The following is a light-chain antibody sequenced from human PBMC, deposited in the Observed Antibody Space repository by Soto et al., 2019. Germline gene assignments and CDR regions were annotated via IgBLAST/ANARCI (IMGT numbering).Light chain of an antibody. CDR2: SDD. CDR1: NSNIGRYS. CDR3: AAWDDNLNGPL. J-gene: IGLJ3*02. Sequence: VLTQPPSLSGTPGQRVTLSCSGSNSNIGRYSVNWYQHFPGTAPKILIYSDDERPSGVPDRFSGSKSGTSASLAISGLQSEDEAEYYCAAWDDNLNGPLFGGGTKLTVL. V-gene: IGLV1-44*01.